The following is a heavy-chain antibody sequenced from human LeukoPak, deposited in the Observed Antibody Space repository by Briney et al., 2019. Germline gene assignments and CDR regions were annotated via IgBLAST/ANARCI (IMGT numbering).Heavy chain of an antibody. CDR3: ATDLLYYYDSSGYYYFDY. V-gene: IGHV1-24*01. CDR1: GYTLTELS. CDR2: FDPEDGET. Sequence: ASVKVSCKVSGYTLTELSMHWVRQAPGKGLELMGGFDPEDGETIYAQKFQGRVTMTEDTSTDTAYMELSSLRSEDTAVYYCATDLLYYYDSSGYYYFDYWGQGTLVTVSS. D-gene: IGHD3-22*01. J-gene: IGHJ4*02.